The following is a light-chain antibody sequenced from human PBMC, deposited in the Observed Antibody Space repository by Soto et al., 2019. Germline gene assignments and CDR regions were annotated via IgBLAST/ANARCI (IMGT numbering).Light chain of an antibody. CDR3: QQYGRSPIT. CDR1: QNIRSS. V-gene: IGKV3-20*01. J-gene: IGKJ5*01. CDR2: GAS. Sequence: EVVMTQSPDSLTASPGERVTLSCRASQNIRSSLAWYQQKPGQAPRLLIYGASTRATGIPDRFSGSGSGTDFTLTISRLEPEDFAVYYCQQYGRSPITFGQGTRLEIK.